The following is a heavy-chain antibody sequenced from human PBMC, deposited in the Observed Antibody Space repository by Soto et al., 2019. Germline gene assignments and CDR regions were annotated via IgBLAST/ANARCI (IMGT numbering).Heavy chain of an antibody. V-gene: IGHV4-30-2*01. J-gene: IGHJ4*02. CDR3: ASEDTVTIGFDN. Sequence: QLQESGSGLVKPSQTLSLTCAVSGGSISSSGYSWSWIRQPPGKGLEWIWFIYYSGTTYYNPALKMRVTISVDTSKNELSLELTSVTAADTAVYYCASEDTVTIGFDNWGQGTLVTVSS. CDR1: GGSISSSGYS. D-gene: IGHD4-17*01. CDR2: IYYSGTT.